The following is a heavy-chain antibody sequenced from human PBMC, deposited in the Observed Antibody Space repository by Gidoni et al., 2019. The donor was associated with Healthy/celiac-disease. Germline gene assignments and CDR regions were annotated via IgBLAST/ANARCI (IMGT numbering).Heavy chain of an antibody. CDR2: ISGSGGST. CDR3: AKDTRLEGSSWYYYYYGMDV. CDR1: GFTFSRYA. J-gene: IGHJ6*02. V-gene: IGHV3-23*01. Sequence: EVQLLESGGGLVQPGGSLRLSCAASGFTFSRYAIRWVRQAPGQGLEWVSAISGSGGSTYYADSVKGRFTISRDNSKNTLYLQMNSVRAEDTAVYYCAKDTRLEGSSWYYYYYGMDVWGQGTTVTVSS. D-gene: IGHD6-13*01.